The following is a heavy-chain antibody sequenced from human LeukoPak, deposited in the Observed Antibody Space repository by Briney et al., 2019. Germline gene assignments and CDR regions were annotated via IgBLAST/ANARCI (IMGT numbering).Heavy chain of an antibody. CDR1: GLTFSTFA. J-gene: IGHJ4*02. CDR3: AQDLRPDGRYDFDH. V-gene: IGHV3-23*01. CDR2: ITGSGSI. D-gene: IGHD5-12*01. Sequence: PGGSLRLSCAASGLTFSTFAMNWVRQAPGEGLDWVSVITGSGSISYADSATGRFTISRDNSENTVYLQMNSLRAEDTAVYYCAQDLRPDGRYDFDHWGQGTLVTVSS.